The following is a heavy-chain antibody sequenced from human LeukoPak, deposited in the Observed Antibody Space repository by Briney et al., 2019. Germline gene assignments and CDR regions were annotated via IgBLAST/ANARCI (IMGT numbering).Heavy chain of an antibody. CDR2: ITGSGGST. V-gene: IGHV3-23*01. J-gene: IGHJ4*02. D-gene: IGHD2-8*01. CDR1: GFTFSSYA. CDR3: AKYLRYLDY. Sequence: PGGSLRLSCAASGFTFSSYAMSWVSQTPGKGMEWVSTITGSGGSTYYADSVKGRFTISRDNSKNTLDLQMNSLRAEDTAVYYCAKYLRYLDYWGQGTLVTVSS.